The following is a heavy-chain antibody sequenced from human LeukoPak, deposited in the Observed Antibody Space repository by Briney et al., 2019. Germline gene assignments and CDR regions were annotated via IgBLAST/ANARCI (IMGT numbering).Heavy chain of an antibody. CDR1: GDPGSSSNYY. D-gene: IGHD3-10*01. Sequence: SETLSLTCTVSGDPGSSSNYYWGWIRQPPGKGLEWVGRISYSGSPYYKPSLKSRVTISIDTPNYQFSLKLTSVTAADTAVYYCARVFGGRTWFSWFDPWGQGTLVTASS. J-gene: IGHJ5*02. CDR2: ISYSGSP. V-gene: IGHV4-39*07. CDR3: ARVFGGRTWFSWFDP.